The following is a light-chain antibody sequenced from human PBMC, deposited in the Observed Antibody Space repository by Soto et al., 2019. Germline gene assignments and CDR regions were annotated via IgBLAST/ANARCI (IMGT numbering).Light chain of an antibody. V-gene: IGLV2-14*01. CDR3: SSYTSSIAQLV. CDR1: SSDVGGYNY. J-gene: IGLJ2*01. CDR2: AVR. Sequence: QSVLTQPASVSGSPGQSITISCTGTSSDVGGYNYVSWYQPHPCKAPTLMMYAVRNRPSGGSNRSSGSKSGNTAALTIAGLPAEDEAEYYCSSYTSSIAQLVFGGGTKLTVL.